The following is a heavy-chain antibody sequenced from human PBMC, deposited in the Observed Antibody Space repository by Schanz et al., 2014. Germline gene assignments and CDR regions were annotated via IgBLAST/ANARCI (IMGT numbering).Heavy chain of an antibody. CDR3: ARDPSGSYGWFDP. Sequence: VQLVESGGGLVQPGRSLRLSCAASGFTFDDHAMHWVRQVPGKGLEWVAVISYDGSNKYYADSVKGRFTISRDNSKNTLYLQMNSLRAEDTAVYYCARDPSGSYGWFDPWGQGTLVTVSS. D-gene: IGHD1-26*01. CDR2: ISYDGSNK. J-gene: IGHJ5*02. CDR1: GFTFDDHA. V-gene: IGHV3-30*04.